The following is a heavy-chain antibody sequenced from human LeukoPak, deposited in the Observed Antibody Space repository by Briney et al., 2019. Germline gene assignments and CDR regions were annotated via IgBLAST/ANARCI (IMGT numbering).Heavy chain of an antibody. D-gene: IGHD2-15*01. CDR2: IYYSGST. Sequence: SETLSLTCTVSGGSISSGDYYWSWIRQPPGKGREWIGYIYYSGSTYYNPSLKSRVTISVDTSKNQFSLKLSSVTAADTAVYYCAREAVSRAFDIWGQGTMVTVSS. J-gene: IGHJ3*02. CDR1: GGSISSGDYY. V-gene: IGHV4-30-4*08. CDR3: AREAVSRAFDI.